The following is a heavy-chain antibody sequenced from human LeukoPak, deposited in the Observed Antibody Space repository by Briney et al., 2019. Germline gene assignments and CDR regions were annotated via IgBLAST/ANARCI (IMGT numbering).Heavy chain of an antibody. J-gene: IGHJ4*02. Sequence: GGSLRLCCAASGFPFSSYWMHWVRQAPGKGLVWVSRINIDGSNTNYADSVKGRFTISRDNAKNTLYLQMDSLRAEDTAVYYCARSLGGAYDYWGQGTLVTVSS. D-gene: IGHD1-26*01. V-gene: IGHV3-74*01. CDR2: INIDGSNT. CDR3: ARSLGGAYDY. CDR1: GFPFSSYW.